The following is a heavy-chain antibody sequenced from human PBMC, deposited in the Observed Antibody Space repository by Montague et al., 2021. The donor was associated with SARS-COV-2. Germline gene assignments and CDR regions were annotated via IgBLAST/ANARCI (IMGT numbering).Heavy chain of an antibody. D-gene: IGHD3-16*02. CDR1: GFTFSSYG. CDR3: SGSYPYYGMDV. CDR2: IWYDGSNK. Sequence: SLRLSCAASGFTFSSYGMRWVRQAPGKGLEWVAVIWYDGSNKYYADSVKGRFTISRDNSKNTLYLQMNSLRAEDTAVYYCSGSYPYYGMDVWGQGTTVTVSS. V-gene: IGHV3-33*01. J-gene: IGHJ6*02.